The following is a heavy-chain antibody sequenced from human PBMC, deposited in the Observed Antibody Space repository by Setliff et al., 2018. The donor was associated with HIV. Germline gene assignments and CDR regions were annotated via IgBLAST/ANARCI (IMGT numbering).Heavy chain of an antibody. J-gene: IGHJ4*02. Sequence: ASVKVSCKASGYTFTSYGISWVRQAPGQGLEWMGWISAYNGNTNYAQKLQGRVTMTTDTSTSTAYMELRSLRSDDTAVYYCARQARGYSYDTGFDYWGQGTLVTVSS. D-gene: IGHD5-18*01. V-gene: IGHV1-18*01. CDR3: ARQARGYSYDTGFDY. CDR1: GYTFTSYG. CDR2: ISAYNGNT.